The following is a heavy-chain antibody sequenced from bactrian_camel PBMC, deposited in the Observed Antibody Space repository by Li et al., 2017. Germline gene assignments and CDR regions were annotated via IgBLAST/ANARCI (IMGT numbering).Heavy chain of an antibody. Sequence: VQLVESGGGSALAGGSVRLSCAASGYSYSQYCMGWFRRAPGKEREGVASIEADGRTKYADSVKGRFTISRDNAKNTAYLQMYSLEPDDTAVYYCARDSVGAGSDNYWGQGTQVTVS. CDR3: ARDSVGAGSDNY. CDR1: GYSYSQYC. D-gene: IGHD6*01. CDR2: IEADGRT. J-gene: IGHJ4*01. V-gene: IGHV3S53*01.